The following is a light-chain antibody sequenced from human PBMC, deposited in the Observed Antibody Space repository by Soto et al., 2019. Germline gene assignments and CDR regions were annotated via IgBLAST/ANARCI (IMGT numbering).Light chain of an antibody. V-gene: IGKV1-39*01. CDR2: SAS. CDR1: QDINVY. J-gene: IGKJ3*01. Sequence: DIQMTQSPSSVSASIGDTVTITCRASQDINVYLNWYQQKSGEVPKLLIYSASTLHSGVPSRFTGCGSETDFTLTITSLQPEDFATYYCQQLFMYPPTFGPGTKVDIK. CDR3: QQLFMYPPT.